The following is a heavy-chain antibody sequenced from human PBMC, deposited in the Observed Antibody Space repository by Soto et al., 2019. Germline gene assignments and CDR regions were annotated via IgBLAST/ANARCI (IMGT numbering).Heavy chain of an antibody. D-gene: IGHD6-13*01. V-gene: IGHV4-38-2*01. J-gene: IGHJ4*02. CDR3: ARRKTTTWYVGY. CDR1: GYSISSGYS. CDR2: IHQSGST. Sequence: SETLSLTCAVSGYSISSGYSWGWIRQPPGKGLEWIGSIHQSGSTYYNPSLKSRVTISVDTSKNQFSLKLSSVTAADTAVYYCARRKTTTWYVGYWGQGALVTSPQ.